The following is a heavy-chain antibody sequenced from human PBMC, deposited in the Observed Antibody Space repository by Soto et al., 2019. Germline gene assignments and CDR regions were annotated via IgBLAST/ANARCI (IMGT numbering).Heavy chain of an antibody. D-gene: IGHD4-17*01. J-gene: IGHJ6*02. CDR2: ISGSGGST. CDR3: ASSTVTNYYYYGMDV. CDR1: GFTFSSYA. Sequence: PGGSLRLSCAASGFTFSSYAMSWVRQAPGKGLEWVSAISGSGGSTYYADSVKGRFTISRDNSKNTLYLQMNSLRAEDTAVYYCASSTVTNYYYYGMDVWGQGTTVTVSS. V-gene: IGHV3-23*01.